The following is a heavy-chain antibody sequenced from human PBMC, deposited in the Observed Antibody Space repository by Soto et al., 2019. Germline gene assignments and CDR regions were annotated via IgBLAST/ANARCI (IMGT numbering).Heavy chain of an antibody. V-gene: IGHV3-23*01. CDR1: GFTFSNYA. J-gene: IGHJ4*02. CDR3: AKDYYDILTAYGH. D-gene: IGHD3-9*01. Sequence: GGSLRLSCAASGFTFSNYAMSWVRQAPGKGLEWVSGISGSGGSTYYADSVKGRFTISRDNSKNTLYLQMNSLRAEDTAIYYCAKDYYDILTAYGHWGQGTLVTVSS. CDR2: ISGSGGST.